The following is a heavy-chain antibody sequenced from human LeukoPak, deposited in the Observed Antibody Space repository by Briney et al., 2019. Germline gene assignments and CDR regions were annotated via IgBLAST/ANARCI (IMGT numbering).Heavy chain of an antibody. Sequence: SEALSLTCTVSGGSISSDSYYWSWIRQPAGKGLEWIGRIYTSGSTKYNPSLKSRVTISVDTSKNQFSLKLSSVTAADTAAYYCARAPLGAHIDYWGQGTLVTVSS. CDR1: GGSISSDSYY. J-gene: IGHJ4*02. CDR2: IYTSGST. CDR3: ARAPLGAHIDY. D-gene: IGHD1-26*01. V-gene: IGHV4-61*02.